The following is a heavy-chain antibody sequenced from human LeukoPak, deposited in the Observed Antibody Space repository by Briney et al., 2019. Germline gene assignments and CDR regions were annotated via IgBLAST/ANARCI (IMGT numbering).Heavy chain of an antibody. CDR3: ARDGRPLDY. V-gene: IGHV3-33*01. J-gene: IGHJ4*02. CDR1: GFTFSTYG. CDR2: IWSDGSNK. Sequence: GGSLRLSCAASGFTFSTYGMYWVRQAPGKGLEWVATIWSDGSNKYYADSVKGRFTISRDNSKNTLYLQMNSLRAEDTAVYYCARDGRPLDYWGQGTLVTVSS.